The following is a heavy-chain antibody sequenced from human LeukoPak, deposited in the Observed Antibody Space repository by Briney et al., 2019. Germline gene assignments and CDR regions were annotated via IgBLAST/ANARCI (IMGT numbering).Heavy chain of an antibody. CDR2: IYSGGST. J-gene: IGHJ4*02. D-gene: IGHD3-16*01. CDR3: ARMAWGSHFFDY. V-gene: IGHV3-66*01. Sequence: GGSLRLSCAASGFTVSSNYMSWVRQAPGKGLERVSVIYSGGSTYYADSVKGRFTISRDNSKNTLYLQMNSLRAEDTAVYYCARMAWGSHFFDYWGQGTLVTVSS. CDR1: GFTVSSNY.